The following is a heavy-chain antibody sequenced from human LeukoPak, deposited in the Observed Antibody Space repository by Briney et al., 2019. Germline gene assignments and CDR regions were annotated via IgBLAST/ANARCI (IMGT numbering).Heavy chain of an antibody. Sequence: PGGSLRLSCAASGFTFSSYGMHWVRQAPGKGLEWVAFIRYDGSNKYYADSVKGRFTISRDNSKNTLYLQMNSLRAEDTAVYYCAKDTVVPAAMIAPTFDYWGQGTLVTVSS. V-gene: IGHV3-30*02. CDR3: AKDTVVPAAMIAPTFDY. J-gene: IGHJ4*02. CDR1: GFTFSSYG. CDR2: IRYDGSNK. D-gene: IGHD2-2*01.